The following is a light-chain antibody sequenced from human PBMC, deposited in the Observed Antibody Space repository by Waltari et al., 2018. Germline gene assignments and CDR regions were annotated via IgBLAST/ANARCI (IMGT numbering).Light chain of an antibody. CDR2: ATS. J-gene: IGKJ4*01. CDR1: QTINSH. Sequence: DIQMTQSPSSLSASVGHSVPITCRASQTINSHLNWYQQRPGKAPRLLIYATSILYSGIPSRFSGSGSGTEFTLTISSLQREDSATYYCQQSSSAPLTFGGGTKVEIK. V-gene: IGKV1-39*01. CDR3: QQSSSAPLT.